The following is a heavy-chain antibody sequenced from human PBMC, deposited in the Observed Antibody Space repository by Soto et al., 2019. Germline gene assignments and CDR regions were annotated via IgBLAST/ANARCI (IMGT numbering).Heavy chain of an antibody. J-gene: IGHJ4*01. Sequence: PSETLSLTCAAYGGSFSGYYWSWIRQPPGKGLEWIGEINHSGSTNYNPSLKSRVTISVDTSKNQFSLKLSSVTAADTAVYYCARRRYSSGWTFDYWGHGTLVTVYS. D-gene: IGHD6-19*01. V-gene: IGHV4-34*01. CDR1: GGSFSGYY. CDR3: ARRRYSSGWTFDY. CDR2: INHSGST.